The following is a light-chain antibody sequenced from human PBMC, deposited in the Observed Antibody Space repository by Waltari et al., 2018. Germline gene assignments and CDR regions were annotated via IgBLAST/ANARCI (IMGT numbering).Light chain of an antibody. Sequence: IVMTQSPLSLPVTPGEPASISCRASQSLLHRNGYNYLDWYLQKPGQSPDFLSYLGSTRASGVPDRFSGGASGTQFTLRISRVEAEDVGVYYCMQARQTPYTFGQGTKLEIK. CDR3: MQARQTPYT. CDR1: QSLLHRNGYNY. CDR2: LGS. J-gene: IGKJ2*01. V-gene: IGKV2-28*01.